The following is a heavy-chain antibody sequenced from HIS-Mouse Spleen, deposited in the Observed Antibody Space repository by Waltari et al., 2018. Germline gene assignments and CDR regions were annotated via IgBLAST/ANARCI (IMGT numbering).Heavy chain of an antibody. Sequence: QVQLVQSGAEVKKPGSSVKVSCKASGGTFSSYAISWVRQAPGQGLEWMGRIIPILGITNYAQKFQGRVTITEDKSTSTAYMELSSLRSEDTAVYYCARGLVVVPAATLYYYYYGMDVWGQGTTVTVSS. CDR3: ARGLVVVPAATLYYYYYGMDV. V-gene: IGHV1-69*09. CDR1: GGTFSSYA. CDR2: IIPILGIT. D-gene: IGHD2-2*01. J-gene: IGHJ6*02.